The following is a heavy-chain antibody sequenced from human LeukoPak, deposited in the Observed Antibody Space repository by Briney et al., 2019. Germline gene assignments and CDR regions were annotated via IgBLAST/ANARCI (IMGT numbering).Heavy chain of an antibody. CDR2: ISVYNGNT. D-gene: IGHD1-26*01. J-gene: IGHJ4*02. Sequence: ASVKASCKTSGYTFISYGISWVRQAPGQGLEWMGWISVYNGNTNYAQKFQGRVTMTTDTSTSTVYMELRSLRSDDTAVYYCARGEYSGSYWGDYWGQGTLVTVSS. CDR1: GYTFISYG. CDR3: ARGEYSGSYWGDY. V-gene: IGHV1-18*01.